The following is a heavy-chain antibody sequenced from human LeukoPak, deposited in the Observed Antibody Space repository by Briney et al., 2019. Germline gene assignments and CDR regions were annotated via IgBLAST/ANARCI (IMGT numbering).Heavy chain of an antibody. CDR2: ISAYNGNT. CDR1: GYTFTGYY. J-gene: IGHJ4*02. V-gene: IGHV1-18*04. D-gene: IGHD6-19*01. Sequence: ASVKVSCKASGYTFTGYYMHWVRQAPGQGLEWMGWISAYNGNTNYAQKLQGRVTMTTDTSTSTAYMELRSLRSDDTAVYYCARDLVYSSGWYGSSGYWGQGTLVTVSS. CDR3: ARDLVYSSGWYGSSGY.